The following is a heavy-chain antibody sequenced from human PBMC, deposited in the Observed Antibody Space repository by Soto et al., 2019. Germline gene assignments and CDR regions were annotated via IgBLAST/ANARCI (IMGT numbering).Heavy chain of an antibody. D-gene: IGHD2-2*01. V-gene: IGHV4-4*02. Sequence: QVQLQESGPGLVKPSETLSLTCAVSGDSIRGSQWWSWVRLPPGKGLEWIGEISHTGTTNYNPSLKCRVTMSVDKPKNQFSLNLTSVTAADPAVSYCARVISSRDDYFDYWGQGTVVTVSP. CDR1: GDSIRGSQW. J-gene: IGHJ4*02. CDR3: ARVISSRDDYFDY. CDR2: ISHTGTT.